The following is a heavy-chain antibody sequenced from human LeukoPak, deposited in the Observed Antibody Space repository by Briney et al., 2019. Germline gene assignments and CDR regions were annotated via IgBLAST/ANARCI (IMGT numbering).Heavy chain of an antibody. CDR1: GFTFSDAW. J-gene: IGHJ4*02. CDR2: IKTKADGATT. CDR3: TADMPASSRAADY. D-gene: IGHD2-15*01. Sequence: PGGSLRLSCAASGFTFSDAWMSWVRQAPGMGLEWVGRIKTKADGATTDYAAPVKGRFTISRDDSKTTLYLQINSLKTEDTAVYYCTADMPASSRAADYWVQATLVTVSS. V-gene: IGHV3-15*01.